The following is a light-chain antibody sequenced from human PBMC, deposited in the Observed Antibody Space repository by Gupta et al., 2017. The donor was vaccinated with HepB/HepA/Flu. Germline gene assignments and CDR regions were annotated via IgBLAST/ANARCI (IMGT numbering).Light chain of an antibody. CDR1: SSDIGAYNL. CDR2: DVF. CDR3: FSYAGNDNWV. J-gene: IGLJ1*01. Sequence: PGQSVTISCTGTSSDIGAYNLVSGYQQHPGKAPKLIIYDVFQRPSGVPDRFSGSKSGNTASLTVSGLQAEDEADYYCFSYAGNDNWVFGGGTKVTVL. V-gene: IGLV2-8*01.